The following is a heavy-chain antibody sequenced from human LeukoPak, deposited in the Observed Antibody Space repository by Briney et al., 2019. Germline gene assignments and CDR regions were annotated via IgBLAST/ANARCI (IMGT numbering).Heavy chain of an antibody. D-gene: IGHD6-13*01. CDR1: GGSISSYY. Sequence: SETLSLTCTVSGGSISSYYWSWIRQPPGKGLEWIGYIYHSGSTNHNPSLKSRVTISVDTSKNQFSLKLSSVTAADTAVYYCARDLFWIAAANTNNNAFDIWGQGTMVTVSS. J-gene: IGHJ3*02. CDR3: ARDLFWIAAANTNNNAFDI. CDR2: IYHSGST. V-gene: IGHV4-59*01.